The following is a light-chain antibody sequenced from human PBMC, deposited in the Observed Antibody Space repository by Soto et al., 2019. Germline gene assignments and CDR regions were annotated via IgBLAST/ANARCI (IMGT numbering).Light chain of an antibody. CDR2: AAS. V-gene: IGKV1-39*01. J-gene: IGKJ2*01. Sequence: DIQMTQSPSSLSASVGDRVTITCRASQTIGTYLTWHQQSPGKAPKLLIYAASTLQIGVPSRFSGSGSGTDFTLTISSLLPEDFATYYCQQSTGIPYTFGQGTKLEIK. CDR3: QQSTGIPYT. CDR1: QTIGTY.